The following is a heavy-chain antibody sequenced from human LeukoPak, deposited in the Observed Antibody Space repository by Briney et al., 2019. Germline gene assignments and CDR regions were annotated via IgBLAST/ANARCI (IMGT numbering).Heavy chain of an antibody. D-gene: IGHD4-17*01. J-gene: IGHJ6*02. CDR2: IYYSGST. CDR3: ARVDYGVYYYYGVDV. Sequence: SETLTLTCTVSGGSISSSGYYWGWIRQPPGKGLEWLGSIYYSGSTYYNPSLKSRVTISVDTSKNQFSLKLRSVTAADTAIYYCARVDYGVYYYYGVDVWGQGTTVTVS. CDR1: GGSISSSGYY. V-gene: IGHV4-39*07.